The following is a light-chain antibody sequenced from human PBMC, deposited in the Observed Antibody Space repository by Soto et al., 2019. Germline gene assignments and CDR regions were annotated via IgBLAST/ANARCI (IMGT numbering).Light chain of an antibody. CDR2: EGS. V-gene: IGLV2-23*01. CDR1: SSDIGSYSF. Sequence: QSVLTQPASVSGSPGQSITLSCTGTSSDIGSYSFVSWYQQHPGKAPRLIIYEGSKRPSGVSNRFSASRAGNTASLPISGLQPEAEADYYSCSCALGRTYVFGTGTKATV. J-gene: IGLJ1*01. CDR3: CSCALGRTYV.